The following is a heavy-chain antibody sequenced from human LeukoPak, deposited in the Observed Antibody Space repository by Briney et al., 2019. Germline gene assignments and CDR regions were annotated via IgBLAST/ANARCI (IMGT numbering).Heavy chain of an antibody. D-gene: IGHD6-19*01. J-gene: IGHJ4*02. CDR3: ARVGDSSGYAIDY. Sequence: GGSLRLSCAASGFTFSSYSMNWVRQAPGKGLEWVSYISSSSSTIYYADSVKGRFTISRDNAKNSLYLQMNSLRAEDTAVYYCARVGDSSGYAIDYWGQGTLVTVSS. V-gene: IGHV3-48*01. CDR2: ISSSSSTI. CDR1: GFTFSSYS.